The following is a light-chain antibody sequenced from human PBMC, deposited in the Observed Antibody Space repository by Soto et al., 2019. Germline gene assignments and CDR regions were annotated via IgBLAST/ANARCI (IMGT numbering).Light chain of an antibody. J-gene: IGLJ3*02. V-gene: IGLV2-14*03. CDR1: NSDVGAYNY. Sequence: QSALTQPASVSGSPGQSITISCAGSNSDVGAYNYVSWYQQHPGKAPELIIFDVSNRPSRVSDRCSASKSGNTASLTISGVQAEGEADYYCSSFTTSATLVFGGGTKLTVL. CDR2: DVS. CDR3: SSFTTSATLV.